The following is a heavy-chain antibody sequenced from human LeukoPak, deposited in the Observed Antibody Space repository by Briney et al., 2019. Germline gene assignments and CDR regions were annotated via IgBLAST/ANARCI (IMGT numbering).Heavy chain of an antibody. CDR3: ARDNWNYGNYYYYMDV. J-gene: IGHJ6*03. CDR2: IYYSGST. CDR1: GGSISSYY. D-gene: IGHD1-7*01. V-gene: IGHV4-59*01. Sequence: SETLSLTCTVSGGSISSYYWSWIRQPPGKGLEWIGYIYYSGSTNYNPSLKSRVTISVDTSKNQFSLKLNSVTAADTAVYYCARDNWNYGNYYYYMDVWGKGTTVTVSS.